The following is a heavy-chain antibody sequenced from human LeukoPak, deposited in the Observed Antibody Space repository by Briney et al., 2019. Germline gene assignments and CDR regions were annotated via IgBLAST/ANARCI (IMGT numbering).Heavy chain of an antibody. CDR2: IHPGDSDT. V-gene: IGHV5-51*01. Sequence: GESLKISCKGSGYSFTSYWIGWVRQMPGKGLEWMGIIHPGDSDTRYSPSFQGQVTISADKSISTAYLQWSSLKASDTAMYYCARLVQLWSPTSSNWFDPWGQGTLVTVSS. D-gene: IGHD5-18*01. J-gene: IGHJ5*02. CDR3: ARLVQLWSPTSSNWFDP. CDR1: GYSFTSYW.